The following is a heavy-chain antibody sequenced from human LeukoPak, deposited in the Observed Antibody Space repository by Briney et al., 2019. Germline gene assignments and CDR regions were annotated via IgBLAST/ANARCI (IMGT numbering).Heavy chain of an antibody. CDR2: MSISGGST. CDR3: AKDGLGITTPFDP. J-gene: IGHJ5*02. CDR1: GFTFSSYS. D-gene: IGHD3-3*01. V-gene: IGHV3-23*01. Sequence: GGSLRLSCAASGFTFSSYSMSWVRQAPGKGLEWVSTMSISGGSTYYTDSVKGRFTISRDISKNTLYLQMNSLRAEDTAVYYCAKDGLGITTPFDPWGQGTLVTVSS.